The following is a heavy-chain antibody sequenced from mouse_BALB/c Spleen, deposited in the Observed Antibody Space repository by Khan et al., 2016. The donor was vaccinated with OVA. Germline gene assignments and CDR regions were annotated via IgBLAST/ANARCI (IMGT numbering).Heavy chain of an antibody. CDR1: GYTFTDYV. CDR2: IYSGSDST. D-gene: IGHD4-1*01. CDR3: ARAGWDVFAY. Sequence: QVQLQQSGPELVKPGASVKMSCKASGYTFTDYVMNWVKQRNGQGLEWIGKIYSGSDSTYYNEKFKGKATLTADRSSSTAYMQLSNLTSEDSAVYFCARAGWDVFAYWGQGSLVTVSA. J-gene: IGHJ3*01. V-gene: IGHV1-77*01.